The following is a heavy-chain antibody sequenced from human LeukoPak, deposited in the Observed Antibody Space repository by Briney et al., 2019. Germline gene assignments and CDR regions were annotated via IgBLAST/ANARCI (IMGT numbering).Heavy chain of an antibody. CDR1: GFTFSSYS. J-gene: IGHJ4*02. V-gene: IGHV3-21*01. Sequence: PGGSLRLSCAASGFTFSSYSMNWVRQAPGKGLEWVSSISSSSTYIHYADSVKGRFTISRDNAKNSLYLQMNSLRAEDTAVYYCAREYYDSNGYYYYWGQGTLVTVSS. CDR2: ISSSSTYI. D-gene: IGHD3-22*01. CDR3: AREYYDSNGYYYY.